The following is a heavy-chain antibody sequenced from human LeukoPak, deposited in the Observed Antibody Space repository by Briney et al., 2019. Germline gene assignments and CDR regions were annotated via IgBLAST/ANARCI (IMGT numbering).Heavy chain of an antibody. CDR2: IIPILGIA. J-gene: IGHJ4*02. CDR1: GGTFSSYA. Sequence: ASVKVSCKASGGTFSSYAISWVRQAPGQGLEWMGRIIPILGIANYAQKFQGRVTITADKSTSTAYMELSSLRSEDTAVYYCARENYGSGSYYDYWGQGTLATVSS. D-gene: IGHD3-10*01. V-gene: IGHV1-69*04. CDR3: ARENYGSGSYYDY.